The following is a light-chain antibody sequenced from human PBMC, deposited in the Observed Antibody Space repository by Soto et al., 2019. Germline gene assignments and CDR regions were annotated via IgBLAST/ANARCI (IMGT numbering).Light chain of an antibody. J-gene: IGKJ5*01. Sequence: AIRMTQSPSSLSASIGDTVTFTCRASQDIGYFFAWYQQKPGKAPKVLMYGASTLQGGVPSRFSGSGSGTDFTLTIDNLQSEDCATYLCQRYHSSPITFRHGTRL. V-gene: IGKV1-8*01. CDR3: QRYHSSPIT. CDR2: GAS. CDR1: QDIGYF.